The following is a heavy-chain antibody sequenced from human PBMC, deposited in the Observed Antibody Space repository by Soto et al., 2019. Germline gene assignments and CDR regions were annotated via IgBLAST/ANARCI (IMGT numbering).Heavy chain of an antibody. Sequence: ASVKVSCKASGYTFTSYGISWVRQAPGQGLEWMGWISAYNGNTNYAQKLQGRVTMTTDTSTSTAYMELRSLRSDDTAVYYCAKVDYYDFWSGAFPYMDVWGKGTTVNVSS. CDR3: AKVDYYDFWSGAFPYMDV. J-gene: IGHJ6*03. CDR2: ISAYNGNT. CDR1: GYTFTSYG. D-gene: IGHD3-3*01. V-gene: IGHV1-18*01.